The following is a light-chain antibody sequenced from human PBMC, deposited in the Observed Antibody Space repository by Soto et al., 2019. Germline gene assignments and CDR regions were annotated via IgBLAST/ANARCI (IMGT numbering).Light chain of an antibody. CDR1: QGISSY. Sequence: DIPLTQSPSFLSASVGDRVTITCRANQGISSYLAWYQQKPGKAPKLLIYAASTLQSGVPSRFSGSGSGTEFTLTISSLQPEDFATYYCQQLNSYPRTFGGGTKVEIK. CDR3: QQLNSYPRT. CDR2: AAS. J-gene: IGKJ4*01. V-gene: IGKV1-9*01.